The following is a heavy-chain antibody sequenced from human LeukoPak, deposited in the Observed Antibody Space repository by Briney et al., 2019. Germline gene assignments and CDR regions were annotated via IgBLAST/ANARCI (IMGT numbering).Heavy chain of an antibody. Sequence: PGGSLRLSCAASGFTFSSYEMNWVRQAPGKGLEWVSYISSSGSTIYYADSVKGRFTISRDNAKNSLYLQMNSLRAEDTAVYYCAKDRGSGWYNEDAFDIWGQGTMVTVSS. CDR1: GFTFSSYE. V-gene: IGHV3-48*03. D-gene: IGHD6-19*01. J-gene: IGHJ3*02. CDR3: AKDRGSGWYNEDAFDI. CDR2: ISSSGSTI.